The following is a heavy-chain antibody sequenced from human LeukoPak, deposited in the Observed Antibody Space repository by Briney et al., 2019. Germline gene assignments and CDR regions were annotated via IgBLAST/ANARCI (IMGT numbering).Heavy chain of an antibody. J-gene: IGHJ4*02. V-gene: IGHV3-21*01. CDR1: GFTFSSYS. CDR3: AKGGGEDFDY. D-gene: IGHD3-16*01. Sequence: GGSLRLSCAASGFTFSSYSMNWVRQAPGKGLEWVSSISSSSSYIYYADSVKGRFTISRDNAKNSLYLQMNSLRAEDTALYYCAKGGGEDFDYWGQGTLVTVSS. CDR2: ISSSSSYI.